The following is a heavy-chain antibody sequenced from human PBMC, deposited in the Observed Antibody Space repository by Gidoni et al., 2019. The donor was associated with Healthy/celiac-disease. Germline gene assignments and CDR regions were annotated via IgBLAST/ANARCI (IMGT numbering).Heavy chain of an antibody. CDR3: ARVVTGTTAPFDY. CDR2: INAGNGNT. Sequence: QVQLVQSGAEVKKPGASVKVSCKASGYTFTSYAMHWVRQAPGQRLEWMGWINAGNGNTKYSQKFQGRVTITRDTSASTAYMELSSLRSEDTAVYYCARVVTGTTAPFDYWGQGTLVTVSS. D-gene: IGHD1-7*01. J-gene: IGHJ4*02. CDR1: GYTFTSYA. V-gene: IGHV1-3*01.